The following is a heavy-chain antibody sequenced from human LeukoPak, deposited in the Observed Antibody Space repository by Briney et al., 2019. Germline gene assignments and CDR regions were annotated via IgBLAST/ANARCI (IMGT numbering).Heavy chain of an antibody. V-gene: IGHV3-30-3*01. CDR2: TSNDGSSK. D-gene: IGHD6-19*01. J-gene: IGHJ4*02. CDR1: GFTFSSYV. Sequence: GGSLRLSCAASGFTFSSYVMHWVRQAPGKGLEWVALTSNDGSSKYYADSVKGRSTISRDNSKNTLYLQMSSLRTEDTAVYYCARGGSDWYNGDYWGQGTLVTVSS. CDR3: ARGGSDWYNGDY.